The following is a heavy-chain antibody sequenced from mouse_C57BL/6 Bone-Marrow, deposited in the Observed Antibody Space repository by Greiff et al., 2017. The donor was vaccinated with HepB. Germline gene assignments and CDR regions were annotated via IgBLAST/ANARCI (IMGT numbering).Heavy chain of an antibody. CDR3: ARNHPAWFAY. CDR2: ISSGSSTI. V-gene: IGHV5-17*01. Sequence: EVMLVESGGGLVKPGGSLKLSCAASGFTFSDYGMHWVRQAPEKGLEWVAYISSGSSTIYYADTVKGRFTISRDNAKHTLFLQMTSLRSEDTAMYYCARNHPAWFAYWGQGTLVTVSA. J-gene: IGHJ3*01. CDR1: GFTFSDYG.